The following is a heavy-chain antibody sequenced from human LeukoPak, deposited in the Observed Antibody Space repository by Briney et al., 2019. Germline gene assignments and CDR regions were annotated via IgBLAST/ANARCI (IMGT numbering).Heavy chain of an antibody. V-gene: IGHV1-8*02. CDR3: ARGGDYKLEDWFDP. J-gene: IGHJ5*02. Sequence: ASVKVSCKASGYTFTSYGISWVRQAPGQGLEWMGWMNPNSGNTGYAQKFQGRVTMTRNTSISTAYMELSSLRSEDTAVYYCARGGDYKLEDWFDPWGQGTLVTVSS. CDR1: GYTFTSYG. D-gene: IGHD4-17*01. CDR2: MNPNSGNT.